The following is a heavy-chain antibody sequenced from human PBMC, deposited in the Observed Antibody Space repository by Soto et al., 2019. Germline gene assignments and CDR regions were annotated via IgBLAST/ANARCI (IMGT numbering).Heavy chain of an antibody. D-gene: IGHD2-15*01. J-gene: IGHJ4*02. CDR1: GFTCSSYA. V-gene: IGHV3-23*01. CDR2: ISGSGGST. Sequence: GGALRVSCAASGFTCSSYAMSWVRQAPGKGLEWVSAISGSGGSTYYADSVKGRFTISRDNSKNTLYLQMNSLRAEDTAVYYCAKDGVYSLYYFDYWGQGTQVTVSA. CDR3: AKDGVYSLYYFDY.